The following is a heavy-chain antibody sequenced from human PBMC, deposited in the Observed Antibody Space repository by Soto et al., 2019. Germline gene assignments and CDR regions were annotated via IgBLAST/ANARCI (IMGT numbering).Heavy chain of an antibody. Sequence: KQSQTLSLTCAISGDSVSSNSAAWNWIRQSPSRGLEWLGRTYYRSKWYNDYAVSVKSRITINPDTSKNQFSLQLNSVTPEDTAVYYCARAVRSCTNGVCYTVDFDYWGQGILVTVSS. J-gene: IGHJ4*02. CDR3: ARAVRSCTNGVCYTVDFDY. CDR1: GDSVSSNSAA. CDR2: TYYRSKWYN. V-gene: IGHV6-1*01. D-gene: IGHD2-8*01.